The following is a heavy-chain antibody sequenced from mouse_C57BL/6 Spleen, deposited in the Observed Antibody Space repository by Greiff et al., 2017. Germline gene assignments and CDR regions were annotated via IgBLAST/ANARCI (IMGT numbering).Heavy chain of an antibody. V-gene: IGHV5-4*01. Sequence: EVQGVESGGGLVKPGGSLKLSCAASGFTFSGYAMSWVRQTPEKRLEWVATISDGGSYTYYPDNVKGRVTISRDNAKNNLYLQMSHLKSEDTAMYYCARDRADGYFDVWGTGTTVTVSS. CDR2: ISDGGSYT. CDR3: ARDRADGYFDV. J-gene: IGHJ1*03. D-gene: IGHD3-1*01. CDR1: GFTFSGYA.